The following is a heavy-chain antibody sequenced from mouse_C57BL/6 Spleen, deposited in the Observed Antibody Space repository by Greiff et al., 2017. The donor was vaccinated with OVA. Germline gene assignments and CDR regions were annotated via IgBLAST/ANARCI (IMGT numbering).Heavy chain of an antibody. CDR2: IWGVGST. V-gene: IGHV2-6*01. CDR1: GFSLTSYG. Sequence: VKLVESGPGLVAPSQSLSITCTVSGFSLTSYGVDWVRQSPGKGLEWLGVIWGVGSTNYNSALKSRLSISKDNSKSQVFLKMNSLQTDDTAMYYCASSITTVVAPMDYWGQGTSVTVSS. CDR3: ASSITTVVAPMDY. J-gene: IGHJ4*01. D-gene: IGHD1-1*01.